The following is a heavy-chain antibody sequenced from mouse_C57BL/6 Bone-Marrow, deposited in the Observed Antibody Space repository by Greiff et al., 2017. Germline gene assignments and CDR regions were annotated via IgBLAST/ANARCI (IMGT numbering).Heavy chain of an antibody. J-gene: IGHJ2*01. V-gene: IGHV5-4*01. CDR2: ISDGGSYT. CDR3: ARVLFQGFDD. CDR1: GFTFSSYA. Sequence: DVHLVESGGGLVKPGGSLKLSCAASGFTFSSYAMSWVRQTPEKRLEWVATISDGGSYTYYPDNVKGRFTISRDNAKNNLYLQMSHLKSEDTAMYYCARVLFQGFDDWGQGTTLTVSS. D-gene: IGHD1-1*01.